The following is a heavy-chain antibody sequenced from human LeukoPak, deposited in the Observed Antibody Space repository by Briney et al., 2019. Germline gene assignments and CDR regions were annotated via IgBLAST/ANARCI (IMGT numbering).Heavy chain of an antibody. CDR2: ISGSGGST. V-gene: IGHV3-23*01. D-gene: IGHD6-13*01. Sequence: GGSLRLSRAASGFTFSSYTMSWVRQAPRKGLEWVSAISGSGGSTYYADSAKGRFTISRDNSKTTLYLQMNSRRAEDTAPSSGAKPPTWLQMVPSWGQGTLVTVSS. CDR3: AKPPTWLQMVPS. CDR1: GFTFSSYT. J-gene: IGHJ5*02.